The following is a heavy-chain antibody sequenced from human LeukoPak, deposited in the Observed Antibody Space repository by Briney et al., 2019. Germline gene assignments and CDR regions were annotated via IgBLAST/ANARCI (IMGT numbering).Heavy chain of an antibody. Sequence: SETLSLTCAVSGGSISSYYWTWIRQPPGRGLEWVGYISYGGSTNYNPSLKSRVTISVDTSTNQFSLKLSSVTAADTAVYYCARGIFGMVLNAFDLWGRGTMVTVSS. CDR1: GGSISSYY. CDR2: ISYGGST. V-gene: IGHV4-59*01. CDR3: ARGIFGMVLNAFDL. J-gene: IGHJ3*01. D-gene: IGHD3-3*01.